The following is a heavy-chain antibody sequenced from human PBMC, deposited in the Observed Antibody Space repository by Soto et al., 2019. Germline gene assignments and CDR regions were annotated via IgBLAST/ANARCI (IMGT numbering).Heavy chain of an antibody. D-gene: IGHD2-8*02. V-gene: IGHV2-5*02. CDR3: AHLGYCTSDDCHGWSGPIDY. CDR2: IYWDNDK. J-gene: IGHJ4*02. Sequence: QITLKESGPTLVKPTQTLTLTCTFSGFSLSTTGVGVGWIRQPPGKALECLALIYWDNDKLYSPSLKTRLTITKDTSKNQVVLTMTNMDPVDTATYYCAHLGYCTSDDCHGWSGPIDYWGQGTLVTVSP. CDR1: GFSLSTTGVG.